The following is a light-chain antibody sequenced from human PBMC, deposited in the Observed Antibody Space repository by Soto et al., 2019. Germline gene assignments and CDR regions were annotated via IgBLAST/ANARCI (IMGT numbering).Light chain of an antibody. CDR2: RTS. J-gene: IGKJ2*01. CDR1: QSVSSTS. V-gene: IGKV3-20*01. CDR3: HQYGASPPYT. Sequence: EIVLTQSPGTLSLSPGERATLSCRASQSVSSTSLAWYQQKPGQAPRLLNYRTSTRATGIPDRFSGSGSGTDVTLTISRLEPEDFTVYYCHQYGASPPYTFGQGTKVDIK.